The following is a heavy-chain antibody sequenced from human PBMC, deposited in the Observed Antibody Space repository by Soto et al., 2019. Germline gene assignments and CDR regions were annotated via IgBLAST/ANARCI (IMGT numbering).Heavy chain of an antibody. CDR2: INHSGST. J-gene: IGHJ6*02. D-gene: IGHD2-21*02. CDR1: GGSFSGYY. CDR3: AVTYYYYGMDV. V-gene: IGHV4-34*01. Sequence: PSETLSLTCAVYGGSFSGYYWSWIRQPPGKGLEWIGEINHSGSTNYNPSLKSRVTISVDTSKNQFSLKLSSVTDAETAVYYCAVTYYYYGMDVWGQATKVTV.